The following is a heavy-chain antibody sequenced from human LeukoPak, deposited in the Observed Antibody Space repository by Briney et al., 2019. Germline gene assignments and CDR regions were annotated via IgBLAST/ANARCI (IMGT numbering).Heavy chain of an antibody. V-gene: IGHV4-34*01. CDR2: INHSGST. CDR3: ARGSPDYYGSGSCLDY. J-gene: IGHJ4*02. CDR1: GGSFSGYY. Sequence: SETLSLTCAVYGGSFSGYYWSWIRQPPGKGLEWIGEINHSGSTNYNPSLKSRVTISVDTSKNQFSLKLSSVTAADTAVYYCARGSPDYYGSGSCLDYWGQGTLVTVSS. D-gene: IGHD3-10*01.